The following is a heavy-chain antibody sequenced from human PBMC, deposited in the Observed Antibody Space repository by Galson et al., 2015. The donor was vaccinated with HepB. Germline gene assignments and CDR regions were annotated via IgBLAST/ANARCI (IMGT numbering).Heavy chain of an antibody. CDR3: AGLNYCSSTSCYNGGYYFDY. CDR1: GFTFSSYW. D-gene: IGHD2-2*02. J-gene: IGHJ4*02. CDR2: IKQDGSEK. Sequence: SLRLSCAASGFTFSSYWMSWVRQAPGKGLEWVANIKQDGSEKYYVDSVKGRFTISRDNAKNSLYLQMNSLRAEDTAVYYCAGLNYCSSTSCYNGGYYFDYWGQGTLVTVSS. V-gene: IGHV3-7*03.